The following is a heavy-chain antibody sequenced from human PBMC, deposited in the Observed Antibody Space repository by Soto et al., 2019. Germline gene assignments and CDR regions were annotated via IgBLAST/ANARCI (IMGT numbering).Heavy chain of an antibody. Sequence: GGSLRLSCAASGFTFSSYGMHWVRQAPGKGLEWVAVISYDGSNKYYADSVKGRFTISRDNSKNTLYLQMNSLRAEDTAVYYCAKDRRWASKNYDSSGYYSGYWGQGTLVTVSS. V-gene: IGHV3-30*18. CDR2: ISYDGSNK. CDR3: AKDRRWASKNYDSSGYYSGY. J-gene: IGHJ4*02. D-gene: IGHD3-22*01. CDR1: GFTFSSYG.